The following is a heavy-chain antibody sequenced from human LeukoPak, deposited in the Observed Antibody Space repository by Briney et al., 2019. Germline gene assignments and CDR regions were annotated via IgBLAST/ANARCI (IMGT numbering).Heavy chain of an antibody. CDR1: GGSISSYY. J-gene: IGHJ4*02. CDR2: IYYSGST. Sequence: KPSETLSLTCTVSGGSISSYYWSWIRQPPGKGLEWIGYIYYSGSTNYNPSLKSRVTISVDTSKNQFSLKLSSVTAADTAVYYCARHKNYGDYFDYWGQGTLVTVPS. CDR3: ARHKNYGDYFDY. D-gene: IGHD4-17*01. V-gene: IGHV4-59*08.